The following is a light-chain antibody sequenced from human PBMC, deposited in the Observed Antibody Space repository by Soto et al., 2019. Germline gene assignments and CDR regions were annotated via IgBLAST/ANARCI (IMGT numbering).Light chain of an antibody. CDR3: QVWDSSTVV. CDR1: NIGTKS. CDR2: RDN. V-gene: IGLV3-9*01. J-gene: IGLJ2*01. Sequence: SYELTQPLSVSVALGQTARITCGGNNIGTKSVHWYQQKPGQAPVLVIYRDNNRPSGIPERFSGSNSGNTATLTIGRAQAGDEADYSCQVWDSSTVVFGGGTKLTVL.